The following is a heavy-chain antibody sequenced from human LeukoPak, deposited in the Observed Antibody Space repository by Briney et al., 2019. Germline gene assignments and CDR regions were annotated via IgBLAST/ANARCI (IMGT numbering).Heavy chain of an antibody. D-gene: IGHD2-2*02. CDR3: ARDGCSSTSCYTNWFDP. CDR1: GGSISSGGYY. J-gene: IGHJ5*02. V-gene: IGHV4-31*03. Sequence: PSQTLSLTCTVSGGSISSGGYYWSWIRQHPGKGLEWIGYIYYSESTYYNPSLKSRVTISVDTSKNQFSLKLSSVTAADTAVYYCARDGCSSTSCYTNWFDPWGQGTLVTVSS. CDR2: IYYSEST.